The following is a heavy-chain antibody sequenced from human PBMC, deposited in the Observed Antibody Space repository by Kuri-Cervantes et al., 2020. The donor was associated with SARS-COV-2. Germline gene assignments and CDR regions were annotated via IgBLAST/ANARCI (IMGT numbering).Heavy chain of an antibody. CDR1: GGSISSSDNYY. V-gene: IGHV4-39*01. D-gene: IGHD3-3*01. J-gene: IGHJ6*02. CDR2: IYYSGST. Sequence: GSLRLSCTVSGGSISSSDNYYWGWIRQPPGKGLEWIGSIYYSGSTYYNPSLKSRVTISVDTSKNQFSLKLSSVTAADTAVYYCARPSITIFGVVVDVWGQGTTVTVSS. CDR3: ARPSITIFGVVVDV.